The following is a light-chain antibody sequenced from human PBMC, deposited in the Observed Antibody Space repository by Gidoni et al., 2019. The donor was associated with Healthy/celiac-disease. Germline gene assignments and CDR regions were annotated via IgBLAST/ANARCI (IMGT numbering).Light chain of an antibody. V-gene: IGLV3-1*01. CDR3: QAWDSSTGV. CDR1: NLGGKY. Sequence: NELPQPPSVSVPPGQTASITGSGENLGGKYVCWQQQKPGQSLVLVIYQDSKRPSGIPERFSGSNSGNTATLTISGTQAMDEADYYCQAWDSSTGVFGGGTKLTVL. J-gene: IGLJ2*01. CDR2: QDS.